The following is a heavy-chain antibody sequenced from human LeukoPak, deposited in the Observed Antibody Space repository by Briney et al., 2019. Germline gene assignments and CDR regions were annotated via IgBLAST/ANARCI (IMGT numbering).Heavy chain of an antibody. CDR2: INPKSGVT. Sequence: AAVKVSCRASGYTFTGYYLHWGRQAPGQGREGMGWINPKSGVTNYAQKFQGRGSMTRDTSISTAYMDLSRPNFDDTAVYYCAKVGHPTDIVLVPAAHSDLGTFDHWGQGPLVTVSS. J-gene: IGHJ4*02. V-gene: IGHV1-2*02. D-gene: IGHD2-8*02. CDR1: GYTFTGYY. CDR3: AKVGHPTDIVLVPAAHSDLGTFDH.